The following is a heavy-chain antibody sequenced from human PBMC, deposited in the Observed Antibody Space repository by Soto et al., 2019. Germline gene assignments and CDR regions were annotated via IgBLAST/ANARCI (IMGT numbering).Heavy chain of an antibody. D-gene: IGHD2-15*01. J-gene: IGHJ4*02. CDR3: AKERVAAAYVETSPFDF. V-gene: IGHV3-23*01. Sequence: EVQLLESGGGLVQPGGSLRPSCAAPGFTFSSYAMGWVRQAPGTGLGWVSVIDGSGGDTSFADSVKGRFTISRDNSKNTLYLHMNSLRAEDTARYYCAKERVAAAYVETSPFDFWGQGTQVTVSS. CDR2: IDGSGGDT. CDR1: GFTFSSYA.